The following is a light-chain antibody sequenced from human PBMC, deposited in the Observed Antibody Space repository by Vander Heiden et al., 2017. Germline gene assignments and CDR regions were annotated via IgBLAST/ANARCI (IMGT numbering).Light chain of an antibody. J-gene: IGKJ5*01. V-gene: IGKV3-11*01. CDR2: DTT. CDR3: QQRSNSIT. CDR1: QSVSSY. Sequence: EIVFTQSPAPPSLSPGERATPPCRASQSVSSYLAWYQQRPGQAPSLLIYDTTDRATGIPARFSGSGSGTDFTLTSSRLEPEDFAVYYCQQRSNSITFGQGTRLEIK.